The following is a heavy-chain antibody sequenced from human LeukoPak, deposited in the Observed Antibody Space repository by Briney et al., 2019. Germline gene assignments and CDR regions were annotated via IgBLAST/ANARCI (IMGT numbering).Heavy chain of an antibody. CDR2: IYYSGST. CDR1: GGSISSSSYY. Sequence: SETLSLTCTVSGGSISSSSYYWGWIRQPPGKGLEWIGSIYYSGSTYYNPSLKSRVTISVDTSKNQFSLKLSSVTAADTAVYYCARRIAARPFDYWGQGTLVTVSS. D-gene: IGHD6-6*01. J-gene: IGHJ4*02. CDR3: ARRIAARPFDY. V-gene: IGHV4-39*01.